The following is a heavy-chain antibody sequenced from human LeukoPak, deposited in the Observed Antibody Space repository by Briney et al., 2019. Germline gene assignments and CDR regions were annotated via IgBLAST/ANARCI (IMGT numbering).Heavy chain of an antibody. CDR1: GGSFSGYY. V-gene: IGHV4-34*01. CDR2: INHSGST. CDR3: ARQHSVAVAGTI. J-gene: IGHJ4*02. D-gene: IGHD6-19*01. Sequence: SETLSLTCAVYGGSFSGYYWSWIRQPPGKGLEWIGEINHSGSTNYNPSLKSRVTISVDTSKNQFSLKLSSVTAADTAVYYCARQHSVAVAGTIWGQGTLVTVSS.